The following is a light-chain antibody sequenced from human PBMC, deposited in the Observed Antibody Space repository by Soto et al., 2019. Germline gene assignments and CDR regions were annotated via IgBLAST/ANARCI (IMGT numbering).Light chain of an antibody. CDR2: GSS. Sequence: SVVTQPPSASGTPGQRVTISCSGSSANIGSNTVNWYQQLPGTAPTLLIYGSSQRPSGVPGRFSGSKSGTSASLAISGLQSEDEADYYCAAWDDSLTAGVFGGGTQLTVL. V-gene: IGLV1-44*01. CDR1: SANIGSNT. J-gene: IGLJ3*02. CDR3: AAWDDSLTAGV.